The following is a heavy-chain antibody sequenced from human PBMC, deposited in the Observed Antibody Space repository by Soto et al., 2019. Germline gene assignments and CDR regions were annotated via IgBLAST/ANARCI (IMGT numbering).Heavy chain of an antibody. CDR1: GDSVSANSAA. V-gene: IGHV6-1*01. Sequence: SQTLSLTCAISGDSVSANSAAWNWIRQSPSRGLEWLGRTYYRSKWYNDYAISVKSRITIKPDTSKNQFSLQLNSVTPEDTAVYYCARASYYHDSSGYYWFDPWGQGTLVTVS. J-gene: IGHJ5*02. D-gene: IGHD3-22*01. CDR2: TYYRSKWYN. CDR3: ARASYYHDSSGYYWFDP.